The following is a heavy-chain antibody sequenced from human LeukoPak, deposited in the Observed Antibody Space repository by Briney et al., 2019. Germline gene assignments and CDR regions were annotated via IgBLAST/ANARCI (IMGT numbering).Heavy chain of an antibody. Sequence: ASVKVSCKASGYTFTSYYMHWVRQAPGQGLEWMGIINPSGGSTSYAQKFQGRVTMTRDMSTSTVYMELSSLRSEDTAVYYCAREWLVLPGFDYWGQGTLVTVSS. CDR1: GYTFTSYY. CDR3: AREWLVLPGFDY. V-gene: IGHV1-46*01. D-gene: IGHD6-19*01. J-gene: IGHJ4*02. CDR2: INPSGGST.